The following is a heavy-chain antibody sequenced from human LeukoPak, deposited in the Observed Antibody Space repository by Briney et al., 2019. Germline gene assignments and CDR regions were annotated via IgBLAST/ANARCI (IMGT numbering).Heavy chain of an antibody. D-gene: IGHD3-22*01. CDR2: IDPSDSYT. CDR3: ARQDRDPYYDSSGYYHPPDY. CDR1: GYSFTSYW. V-gene: IGHV5-10-1*01. J-gene: IGHJ4*02. Sequence: GESLKISCQGSGYSFTSYWISWVRQMPGKGLEWMGRIDPSDSYTSYGPSFQGHVTISVDKSISTAYLQWSSLKASDTAMYHCARQDRDPYYDSSGYYHPPDYWGQGTLVTVSS.